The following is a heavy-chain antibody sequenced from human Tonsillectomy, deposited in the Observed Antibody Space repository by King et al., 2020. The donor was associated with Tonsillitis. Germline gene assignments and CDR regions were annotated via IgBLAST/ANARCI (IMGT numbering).Heavy chain of an antibody. V-gene: IGHV4-59*01. CDR3: ARAPEGYSSGWSPYFDY. CDR2: MFYSGST. J-gene: IGHJ4*02. CDR1: GGSINYYY. Sequence: VQLQESGPGLVKPSETLSLTCTVSGGSINYYYWSWIRQPPGKGLEWIGYMFYSGSTNYNPSLKSRVTISVDTSKNQFSLKLTSVTAADTAMYYCARAPEGYSSGWSPYFDYWGQGTLVTVSS. D-gene: IGHD6-19*01.